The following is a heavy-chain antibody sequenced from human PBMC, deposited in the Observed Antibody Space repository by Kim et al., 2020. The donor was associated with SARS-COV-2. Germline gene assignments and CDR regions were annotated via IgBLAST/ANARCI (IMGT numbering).Heavy chain of an antibody. CDR1: GYTFSSYG. V-gene: IGHV1-18*04. J-gene: IGHJ1*01. D-gene: IGHD2-2*01. CDR3: ARASASYDTSRYFLH. CDR2: ISGYNGNT. Sequence: ASVKVSCKASGYTFSSYGISWVRQAPGQGLEWMGWISGYNGNTNYAQRLQGRVTMTTDTSTSTAYMDLRSLSSDDTAVYYCARASASYDTSRYFLHWGQGTLVTVSS.